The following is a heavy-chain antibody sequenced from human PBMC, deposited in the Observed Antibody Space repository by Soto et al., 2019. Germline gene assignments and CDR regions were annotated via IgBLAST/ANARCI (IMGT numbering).Heavy chain of an antibody. V-gene: IGHV3-30-3*01. CDR3: AKAGGYCSSTSCLLIYGMDV. Sequence: RGSLTLSCASSVFTFSIHAMHWVGQAPGNGLDSVAVISYDGSNKYYADSVKGRFTISRDNSKNTLYLQMNSLRAEDTAVYYCAKAGGYCSSTSCLLIYGMDVWGQGTPVTVSS. CDR1: VFTFSIHA. J-gene: IGHJ6*02. D-gene: IGHD2-2*01. CDR2: ISYDGSNK.